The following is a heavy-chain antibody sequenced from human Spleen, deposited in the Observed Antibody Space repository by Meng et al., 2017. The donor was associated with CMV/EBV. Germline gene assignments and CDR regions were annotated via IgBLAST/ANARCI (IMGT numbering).Heavy chain of an antibody. Sequence: GESLKISCAASGFTFSSYSMNWVRQAPGKGLEWVSSISSSSSYIYYADSVKGRFTISRDNAKNSLYLQMNSLRTEDTAVYYCATVISSYSSTWEYNLYYAYYGMDDWGQGTTVTVSS. D-gene: IGHD6-13*01. CDR1: GFTFSSYS. V-gene: IGHV3-21*01. CDR2: ISSSSSYI. CDR3: ATVISSYSSTWEYNLYYAYYGMDD. J-gene: IGHJ6*02.